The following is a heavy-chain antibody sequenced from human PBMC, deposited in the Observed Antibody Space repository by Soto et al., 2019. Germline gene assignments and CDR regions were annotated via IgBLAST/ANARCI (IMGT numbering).Heavy chain of an antibody. J-gene: IGHJ4*02. CDR1: GGSFSGYY. CDR3: ASLYYYDSSGYYLDY. D-gene: IGHD3-22*01. CDR2: INHSGST. V-gene: IGHV4-34*01. Sequence: SETLSLTCAVYGGSFSGYYWSWIRQPPGKGLEWIGEINHSGSTNYNPSLKSRVTISVDTSKNQFSLKLSSVTAADTAVYYCASLYYYDSSGYYLDYWGQGTLVTASS.